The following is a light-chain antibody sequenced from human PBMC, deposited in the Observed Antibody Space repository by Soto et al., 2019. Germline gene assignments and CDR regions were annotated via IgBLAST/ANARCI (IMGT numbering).Light chain of an antibody. V-gene: IGKV1-27*01. CDR3: QKYNSSPWT. Sequence: DIQMTQSPSSLSASVGDRVTISCRASQGISTYLAWYQQKPGKVPQILISAASTLHSGVPSRFSSSGSGTDFTLTISSLQPEDVATYYCQKYNSSPWTFGQGTKVDIK. J-gene: IGKJ1*01. CDR1: QGISTY. CDR2: AAS.